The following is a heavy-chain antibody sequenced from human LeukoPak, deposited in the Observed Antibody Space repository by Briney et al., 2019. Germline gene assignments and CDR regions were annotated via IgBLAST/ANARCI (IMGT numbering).Heavy chain of an antibody. CDR1: GFTFSNYA. CDR2: TRNKANSYTT. Sequence: GRSLRLSCAASGFTFSNYAMHWVRQAPGKGLEWVGRTRNKANSYTTEYAASVKGRFTISRDDSKNSLYLQMNSLKTEDTAVYYCARGASGSYYFGAFDIWGQGTMVTVSS. J-gene: IGHJ3*02. D-gene: IGHD1-26*01. CDR3: ARGASGSYYFGAFDI. V-gene: IGHV3-72*01.